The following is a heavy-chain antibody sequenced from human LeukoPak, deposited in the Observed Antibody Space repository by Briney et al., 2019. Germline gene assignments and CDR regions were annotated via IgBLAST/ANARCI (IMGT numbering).Heavy chain of an antibody. CDR1: GFTFSSYG. V-gene: IGHV3-30*02. CDR2: IRYDGSDK. CDR3: VRDQTVFTILDY. D-gene: IGHD4-17*01. Sequence: QSGGSLRLSCAASGFTFSSYGMHWVRQAPGKGLEWVAFIRYDGSDKYYADSVKGRFTISRDNSKNTLYLQMNSLRDEDTAVYYCVRDQTVFTILDYWGQGTLVTVSS. J-gene: IGHJ4*02.